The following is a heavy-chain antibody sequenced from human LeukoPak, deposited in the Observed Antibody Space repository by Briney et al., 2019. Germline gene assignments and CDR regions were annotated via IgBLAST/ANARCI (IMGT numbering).Heavy chain of an antibody. CDR2: ISAYNGNT. J-gene: IGHJ3*02. D-gene: IGHD6-13*01. Sequence: ASVKVSCKASGCTFTSYGISRVRQAPGQGLEWMGWISAYNGNTNYAQKLQGRVTMTTDTSTSTAYMELRSLRSDDTAVYYCARPMQQLVPYDAFDIWGQGTMVTVSS. CDR1: GCTFTSYG. CDR3: ARPMQQLVPYDAFDI. V-gene: IGHV1-18*01.